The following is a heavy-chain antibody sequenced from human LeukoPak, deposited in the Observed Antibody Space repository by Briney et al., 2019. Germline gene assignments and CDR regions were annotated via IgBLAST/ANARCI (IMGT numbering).Heavy chain of an antibody. Sequence: GGSLRLSCAASGFTFSSYAMHWVRQAPGKGLEWVAVISYDGSNKYYADSVKGRFTISRDNSKNTLYLQMNSLRAEDTAVYYCARGGGTRYWYFDLWGRGTLVTVSS. CDR1: GFTFSSYA. V-gene: IGHV3-30-3*01. CDR3: ARGGGTRYWYFDL. J-gene: IGHJ2*01. CDR2: ISYDGSNK.